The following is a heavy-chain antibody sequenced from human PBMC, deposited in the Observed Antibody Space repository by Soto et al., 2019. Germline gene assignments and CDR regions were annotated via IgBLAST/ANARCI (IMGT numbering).Heavy chain of an antibody. CDR2: TYYRSKWYN. J-gene: IGHJ4*02. CDR1: GDSVSSNSAA. CDR3: AREGVIVGVTTGQLVQFDY. V-gene: IGHV6-1*01. D-gene: IGHD1-26*01. Sequence: SPTLSLTCAISGDSVSSNSAAWNWIRQSPSRGLEWLGRTYYRSKWYNDYAVSVKSRIIINPDTSKNQFSLQLNSVTPEDTAVYYCAREGVIVGVTTGQLVQFDYWGQGTLVTVSA.